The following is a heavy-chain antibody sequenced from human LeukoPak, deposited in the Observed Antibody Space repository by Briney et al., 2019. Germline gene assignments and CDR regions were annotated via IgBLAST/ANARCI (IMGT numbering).Heavy chain of an antibody. Sequence: GRSLRLSCAASGFTFSSYAMHWVRQAPGKGLEWVAVIPYDGSNKYYADSVKGRFTISRDNSKNTLYLQMNSLRAEDTAVYYCAREASSGWSTLYYFDYWGQGTLVTVSS. J-gene: IGHJ4*02. V-gene: IGHV3-30-3*01. D-gene: IGHD6-19*01. CDR1: GFTFSSYA. CDR3: AREASSGWSTLYYFDY. CDR2: IPYDGSNK.